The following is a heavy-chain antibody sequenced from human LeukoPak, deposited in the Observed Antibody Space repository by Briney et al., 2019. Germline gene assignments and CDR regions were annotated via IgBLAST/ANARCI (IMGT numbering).Heavy chain of an antibody. CDR1: GGTFSSYA. CDR3: ARAPYGMDV. V-gene: IGHV1-69*04. CDR2: IVPSLGAP. Sequence: SVKVSCKASGGTFSSYAISWVRQAPGQGLEWMGRIVPSLGAPIYAQKFQGRVTLTSDKSTSTAYMELSGLTSEDTAVYYCARAPYGMDVWGQGTTVTVSS. J-gene: IGHJ6*02.